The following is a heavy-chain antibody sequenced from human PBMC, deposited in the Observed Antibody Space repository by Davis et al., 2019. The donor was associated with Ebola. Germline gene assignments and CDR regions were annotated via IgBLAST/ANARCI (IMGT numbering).Heavy chain of an antibody. D-gene: IGHD3-10*01. CDR3: AREHGSGTFDY. Sequence: PGGSLRLSCAASGFTFSSYAMHWVRQAPGKGLEWVAVISYDGSNKYYADSVKGRFTISRDNAKNSLYLQMNSLRAEDTAVYYCAREHGSGTFDYWGQGTLVTVSS. J-gene: IGHJ4*02. CDR2: ISYDGSNK. V-gene: IGHV3-30-3*01. CDR1: GFTFSSYA.